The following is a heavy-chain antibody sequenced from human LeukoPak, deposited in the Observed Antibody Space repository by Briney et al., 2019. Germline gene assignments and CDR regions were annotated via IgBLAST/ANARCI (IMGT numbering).Heavy chain of an antibody. D-gene: IGHD5-12*01. CDR3: AKPPRSGYDLGWFDP. V-gene: IGHV1-8*01. CDR1: GYTFTSYD. CDR2: MNPNSGNT. Sequence: ASVKVSCKASGYTFTSYDINWVRQATGQGLEWMGWMNPNSGNTGYAQKFQGRVTMTRDTSISTAYMELSRLRSDDTAVYYCAKPPRSGYDLGWFDPWAREPWSPSPQ. J-gene: IGHJ5*02.